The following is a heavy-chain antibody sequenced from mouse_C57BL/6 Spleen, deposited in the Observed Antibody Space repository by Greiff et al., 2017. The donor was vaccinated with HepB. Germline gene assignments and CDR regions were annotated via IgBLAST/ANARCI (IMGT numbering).Heavy chain of an antibody. CDR1: GYTFTDYE. D-gene: IGHD2-9*01. CDR2: IDPETGGT. Sequence: VQLQQSGAELVRPGASVTLSCKASGYTFTDYEMHWVKQTPVHGLEWIGAIDPETGGTAYNQKFKGKAILTADKSSSTAYMELRSLTSEDSAVYYCTRTYYGYDLPYAMDYWGQGTSVTVSS. CDR3: TRTYYGYDLPYAMDY. V-gene: IGHV1-15*01. J-gene: IGHJ4*01.